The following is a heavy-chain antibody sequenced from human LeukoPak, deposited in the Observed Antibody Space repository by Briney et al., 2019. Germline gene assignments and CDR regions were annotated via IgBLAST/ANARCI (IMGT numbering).Heavy chain of an antibody. V-gene: IGHV3-74*01. CDR2: INDDGSAT. CDR1: GFTFSNYW. CDR3: AREILAPGKTHDY. J-gene: IGHJ4*02. Sequence: GGSLRLPCAASGFTFSNYWMHWVRQVPGKGLVWVSRINDDGSATFYGDSVKGRFTISRDNAKNTLFLQINSLRAEDTAVYYCAREILAPGKTHDYWGQGTLVTVSS.